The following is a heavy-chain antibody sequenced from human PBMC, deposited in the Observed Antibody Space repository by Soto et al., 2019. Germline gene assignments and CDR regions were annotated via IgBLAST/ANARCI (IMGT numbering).Heavy chain of an antibody. CDR1: GFTFSDYY. J-gene: IGHJ5*02. D-gene: IGHD5-12*01. CDR2: ISRGGHTI. CDR3: ARYIVSPSSWFDP. Sequence: QVQLVESGGDLVQPGGSLRLSCAASGFTFSDYYMTWIRQAPGKELEWISYISRGGHTIYYVDSVKGRFTISRDNTKNSLYLQMNSLRDDDTAVYYCARYIVSPSSWFDPWGQGTLVTVSS. V-gene: IGHV3-11*01.